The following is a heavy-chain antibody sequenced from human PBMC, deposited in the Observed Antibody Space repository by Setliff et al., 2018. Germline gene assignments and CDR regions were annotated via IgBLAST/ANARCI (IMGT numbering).Heavy chain of an antibody. V-gene: IGHV4-4*02. CDR1: GGSISSSIW. J-gene: IGHJ5*02. Sequence: PSETLSLTCAVSGGSISSSIWWSWIRQPPGKGLEWIGEINHSGSTNYNPSLKSRVTISVDTSKNQFSLKLSSVTAADTAVYYCARGPNFWSGYYSLRLRWFDPWGQGTLVTVSS. CDR2: INHSGST. D-gene: IGHD3-3*01. CDR3: ARGPNFWSGYYSLRLRWFDP.